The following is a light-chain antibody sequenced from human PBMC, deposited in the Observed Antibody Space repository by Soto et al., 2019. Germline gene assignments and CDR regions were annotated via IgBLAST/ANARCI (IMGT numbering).Light chain of an antibody. CDR3: CSFAGGYTYV. CDR2: DVN. V-gene: IGLV2-11*01. J-gene: IGLJ1*01. Sequence: QSALTQPRSVSGSPGQSVTISCTGTSSNVGGYRYVSWFQQRPGKAPKLIIFDVNKRPSGVPDRFSGSKSGNTASLTISGLQAEDEAHYHCCSFAGGYTYVFGTGTKVTVL. CDR1: SSNVGGYRY.